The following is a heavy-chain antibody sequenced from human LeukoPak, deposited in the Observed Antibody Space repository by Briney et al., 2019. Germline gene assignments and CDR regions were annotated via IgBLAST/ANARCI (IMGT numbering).Heavy chain of an antibody. J-gene: IGHJ4*02. CDR2: IIPIFGTA. CDR3: ARDRAFGYSYGSFDY. CDR1: GGTFSSYA. Sequence: GASVKVSCKSSGGTFSSYAIIWVRQAPGQGLEWMGGIIPIFGTANYAQKFQGRVTITADESTSTAYMELSSLRSEDTAVYYCARDRAFGYSYGSFDYWGQGTLVTVSS. V-gene: IGHV1-69*01. D-gene: IGHD5-18*01.